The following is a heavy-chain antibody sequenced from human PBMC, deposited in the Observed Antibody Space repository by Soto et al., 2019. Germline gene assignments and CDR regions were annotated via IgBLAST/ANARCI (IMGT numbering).Heavy chain of an antibody. CDR1: RATFSNYA. J-gene: IGHJ4*02. V-gene: IGHV1-69*12. D-gene: IGHD3-16*02. CDR2: IIPLFATA. Sequence: QVQLVQSGTEVKKPGSSVKVSCTASRATFSNYAISWVRQAPGQGLEWMGGIIPLFATADYAQNFQGRVAITADESTRTAYMELNSLTSEDTAVYYCAAIRLGELSSIDYWGQGTLVTVSS. CDR3: AAIRLGELSSIDY.